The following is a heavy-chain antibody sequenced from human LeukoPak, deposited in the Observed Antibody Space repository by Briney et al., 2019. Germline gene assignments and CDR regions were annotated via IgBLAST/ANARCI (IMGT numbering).Heavy chain of an antibody. CDR1: GFTVSSNY. Sequence: GGSLRLSCAASGFTVSSNYMSWVRQAPGKGLEWVSVIYSGGSTYYADSVKGRFTISRDNSKNTLYLQMNSLRAEDTAVYYCARVGSYNLYYFDYWGQGTLVTVSS. CDR3: ARVGSYNLYYFDY. J-gene: IGHJ4*02. D-gene: IGHD5-24*01. V-gene: IGHV3-53*01. CDR2: IYSGGST.